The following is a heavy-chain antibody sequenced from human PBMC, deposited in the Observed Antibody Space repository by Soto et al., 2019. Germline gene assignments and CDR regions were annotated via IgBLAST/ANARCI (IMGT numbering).Heavy chain of an antibody. J-gene: IGHJ4*02. CDR1: KFTSTTSA. CDR2: TPYDETTK. V-gene: IGHV3-30-3*01. CDR3: ARQLERPYFDY. Sequence: SLRLSCAASKFTSTTSALHGVLQAPVKGLEWVAVTPYDETTKYYADSVKGRFTISRDNSIHTLSLQMNSLSADDTAVYYCARQLERPYFDYWGQGILVTVSS. D-gene: IGHD1-1*01.